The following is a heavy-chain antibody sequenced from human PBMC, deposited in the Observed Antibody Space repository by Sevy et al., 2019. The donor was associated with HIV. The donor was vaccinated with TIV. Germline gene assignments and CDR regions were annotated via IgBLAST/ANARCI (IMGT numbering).Heavy chain of an antibody. V-gene: IGHV3-48*03. D-gene: IGHD4-17*01. J-gene: IGHJ4*02. CDR1: GFPFGSYE. CDR3: ARDLPPSATTVEHFDY. CDR2: ISNSGNAK. Sequence: GGSLRLSCTASGFPFGSYEMNWVRQAPGKGLEWVSYISNSGNAKYYSDSVRGRFTISRDNAKNSLYLQMNSLRAEDTAVYYCARDLPPSATTVEHFDYWGRGTLVTVSS.